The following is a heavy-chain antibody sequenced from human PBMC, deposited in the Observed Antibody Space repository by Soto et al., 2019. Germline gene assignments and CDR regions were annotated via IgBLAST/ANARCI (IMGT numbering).Heavy chain of an antibody. CDR1: GGTFSSYA. CDR2: IIPIFGTA. J-gene: IGHJ5*02. D-gene: IGHD3-22*01. Sequence: QVQLVQSGAEVKKPGSSVKVSCKASGGTFSSYAISWVRQAPGQGLEWMGGIIPIFGTANYAQKFQGRVTITADESTSTAYMELSSLRSEVTAVYYCARDPERDYYDSSGYSPNWFDPWDQGTLVTVSS. V-gene: IGHV1-69*01. CDR3: ARDPERDYYDSSGYSPNWFDP.